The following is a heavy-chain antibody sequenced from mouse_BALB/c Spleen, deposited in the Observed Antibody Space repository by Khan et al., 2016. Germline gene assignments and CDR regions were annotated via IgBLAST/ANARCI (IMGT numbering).Heavy chain of an antibody. CDR2: IWAGGST. V-gene: IGHV2-9*02. J-gene: IGHJ4*01. CDR1: GFSLTSYG. Sequence: QVQLKQSGPGLVAPSQSLSITCTVSGFSLTSYGVHWVRQPPGKGLEWLGVIWAGGSTNYHSALMSRTSISKDNSKSQVFSKMNSLQTDDTAMYYCASAFITTVVDYYYAMDYWGQGTSVTVSS. CDR3: ASAFITTVVDYYYAMDY. D-gene: IGHD1-1*01.